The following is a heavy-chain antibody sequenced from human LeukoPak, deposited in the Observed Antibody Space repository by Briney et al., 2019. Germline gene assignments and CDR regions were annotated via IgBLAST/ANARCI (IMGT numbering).Heavy chain of an antibody. CDR3: TTTPLRWGVQP. D-gene: IGHD4-23*01. CDR2: IKSKTDGGTT. CDR1: GFTFSNAW. J-gene: IGHJ5*02. Sequence: GGSLRLSCAASGFTFSNAWMSWVRQAPGKGLEWVGRIKSKTDGGTTDYAAPVEGRFTISRDDSKNTLYLQMNSLKTEDTAVYYCTTTPLRWGVQPWGQGTLVTVSS. V-gene: IGHV3-15*01.